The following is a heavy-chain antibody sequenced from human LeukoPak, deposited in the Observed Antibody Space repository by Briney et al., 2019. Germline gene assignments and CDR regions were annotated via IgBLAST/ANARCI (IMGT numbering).Heavy chain of an antibody. J-gene: IGHJ4*02. CDR2: IYYSGST. D-gene: IGHD3-10*01. Sequence: SETLSLTCTVSGGSISSYYWSWIRQPPGKGLEWIGYIYYSGSTNYNPSLKSRVTISVDTSKNQFSLKLSSVTAADTAVYYCARGTELLWFGELLSLHFDYWGQGTLVTVSS. CDR3: ARGTELLWFGELLSLHFDY. V-gene: IGHV4-59*01. CDR1: GGSISSYY.